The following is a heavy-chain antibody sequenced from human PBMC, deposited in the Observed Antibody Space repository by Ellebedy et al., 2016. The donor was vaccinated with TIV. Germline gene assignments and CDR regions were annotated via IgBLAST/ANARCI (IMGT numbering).Heavy chain of an antibody. D-gene: IGHD5/OR15-5a*01. CDR1: GFTFSRNW. Sequence: GESLKISCEASGFTFSRNWISWFRLAPGKGLEWVANIKQDGSEKYYVDSVKGRFTISRDNAKNSVYLQLSSLGAEDTAVFYCVKGHIYLSSFDQWGQGTLVTVSS. J-gene: IGHJ4*02. V-gene: IGHV3-7*03. CDR2: IKQDGSEK. CDR3: VKGHIYLSSFDQ.